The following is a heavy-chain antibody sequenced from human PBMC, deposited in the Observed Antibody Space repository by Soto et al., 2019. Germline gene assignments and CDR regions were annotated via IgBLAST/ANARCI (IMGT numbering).Heavy chain of an antibody. V-gene: IGHV4-4*02. Sequence: QVQLQESGPRLVRPSETLSLTCAVSGGSIRSTHSWSWVRQPPGKGLEWIAEIYHSGSTNYNPSLKSRATISVDKSKNQFSLKLNSVTAADTAVYFCARAVALPGLFYFDFWGQGTLVTVSS. J-gene: IGHJ4*02. D-gene: IGHD2-21*01. CDR3: ARAVALPGLFYFDF. CDR1: GGSIRSTHS. CDR2: IYHSGST.